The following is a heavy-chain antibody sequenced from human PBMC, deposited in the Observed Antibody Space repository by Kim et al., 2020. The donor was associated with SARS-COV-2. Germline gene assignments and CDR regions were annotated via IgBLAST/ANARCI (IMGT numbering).Heavy chain of an antibody. CDR3: ARGRGVGYFDY. CDR1: GFTFSSYG. J-gene: IGHJ4*02. Sequence: LSLTCAASGFTFSSYGMHWVRQAPGKGLEWVAVIWYDGSNKYYADSVKGRFTISRDNSKNTLYLQMNSLRAEDTAVYYCARGRGVGYFDYWGQGTLVTVSS. CDR2: IWYDGSNK. D-gene: IGHD2-8*01. V-gene: IGHV3-33*01.